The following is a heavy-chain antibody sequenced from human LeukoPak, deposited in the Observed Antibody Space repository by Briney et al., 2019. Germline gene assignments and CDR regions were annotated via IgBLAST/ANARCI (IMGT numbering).Heavy chain of an antibody. J-gene: IGHJ4*02. V-gene: IGHV3-13*01. Sequence: PGGSLRLSCAASGFAFSDYDMHWVRQATGKGLEWVSAIGTAGDTYYTGSVKGRFTISRENAKNSLYLQMNSLRAGDTAVYYCGLGYCTGATCHPYSWGQGTLVTVSS. CDR1: GFAFSDYD. CDR3: GLGYCTGATCHPYS. CDR2: IGTAGDT. D-gene: IGHD2-8*02.